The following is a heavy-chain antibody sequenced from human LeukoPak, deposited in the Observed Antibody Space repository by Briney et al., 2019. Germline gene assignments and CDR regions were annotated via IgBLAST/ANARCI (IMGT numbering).Heavy chain of an antibody. J-gene: IGHJ4*02. CDR1: GGSIYSGGYY. V-gene: IGHV4-31*03. Sequence: SETLPLTCTVSGGSIYSGGYYWSWIRQHPGKGLEWIGYIYYTGSTYYNPSLKSRVAISVDTSKNQFSLILSSVTAADTAVYYCARNADGSGNLLPFYFDYWGPGTLVTVSS. CDR3: ARNADGSGNLLPFYFDY. CDR2: IYYTGST. D-gene: IGHD3-10*01.